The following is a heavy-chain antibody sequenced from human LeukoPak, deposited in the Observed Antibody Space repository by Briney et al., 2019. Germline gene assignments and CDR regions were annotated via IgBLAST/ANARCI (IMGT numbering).Heavy chain of an antibody. CDR1: GFTFSSYS. J-gene: IGHJ5*02. V-gene: IGHV3-21*04. D-gene: IGHD4-17*01. Sequence: GGSLRLSCAASGFTFSSYSMNWVRQAPGKGLEWVSSISSSSSYIYYADSVKGRFTISRDNAKNSLYLQMNSLRAEDTAIYYCAKKYTTGLDPWGQGTLVTVSS. CDR3: AKKYTTGLDP. CDR2: ISSSSSYI.